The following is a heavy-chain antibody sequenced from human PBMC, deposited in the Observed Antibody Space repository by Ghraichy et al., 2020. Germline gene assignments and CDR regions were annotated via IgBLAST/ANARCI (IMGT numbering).Heavy chain of an antibody. J-gene: IGHJ3*01. CDR2: IYHSGST. Sequence: SETLSLTCAVSGSSISSGYYWGWIRQPPGKGLDWIGSIYHSGSTYYNPSLKSRVTISVDTSKNQFSLKLSSVTAADTAVYYCARDYCSTTNCYQVDTFDFWGQGTMVTVSS. CDR1: GSSISSGYY. CDR3: ARDYCSTTNCYQVDTFDF. V-gene: IGHV4-38-2*02. D-gene: IGHD2-2*01.